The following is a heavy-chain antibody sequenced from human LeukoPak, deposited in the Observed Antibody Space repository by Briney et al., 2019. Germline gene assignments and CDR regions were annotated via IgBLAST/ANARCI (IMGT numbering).Heavy chain of an antibody. J-gene: IGHJ4*02. D-gene: IGHD2-2*01. CDR3: TRDLDPLGYCSSTSCYRTDIFDY. CDR1: GFTFSSYA. CDR2: IRSKAYGGTT. Sequence: PPGGSLRLSCAASGFTFSSYAMSWVRQAPGKGLEWVGFIRSKAYGGTTEYAASVKGRFTISRDDSKSIAYLQMNSLKTEDTAVYYCTRDLDPLGYCSSTSCYRTDIFDYWGQGTLVTVSS. V-gene: IGHV3-49*04.